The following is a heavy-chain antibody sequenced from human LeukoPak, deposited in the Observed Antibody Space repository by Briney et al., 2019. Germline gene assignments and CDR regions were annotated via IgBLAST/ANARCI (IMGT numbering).Heavy chain of an antibody. Sequence: SETLSLTCAIYGGSFSHYYWSWIRQPPGKGLEWVGEIHPSGSTSFNPSLESRVSISKDTSKNQFSLKLTSVTAADTAVYYCSRGSDESKTGDYWGQGTLVTISS. CDR2: IHPSGST. CDR1: GGSFSHYY. J-gene: IGHJ4*02. D-gene: IGHD6-25*01. CDR3: SRGSDESKTGDY. V-gene: IGHV4-34*01.